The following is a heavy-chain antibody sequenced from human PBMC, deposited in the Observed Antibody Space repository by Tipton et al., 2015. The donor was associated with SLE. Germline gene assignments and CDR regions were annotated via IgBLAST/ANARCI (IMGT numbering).Heavy chain of an antibody. CDR3: ARDKMATTYFDY. CDR1: GYTFNSNY. Sequence: QSGAEVKKPGASVKVSCKASGYTFNSNYIHWVRQAPGQGLEWMGMISPSGGGTSYAQKFQGRVTMTRDTSTSTVYMEVSSLRSEDTAVYYCARDKMATTYFDYWGQGTLVTVSS. CDR2: ISPSGGGT. J-gene: IGHJ4*02. D-gene: IGHD5-24*01. V-gene: IGHV1-46*02.